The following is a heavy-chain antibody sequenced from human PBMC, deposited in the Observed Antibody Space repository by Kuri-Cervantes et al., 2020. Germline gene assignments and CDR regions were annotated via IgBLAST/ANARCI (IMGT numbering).Heavy chain of an antibody. D-gene: IGHD4-11*01. Sequence: SVKVSCKASGYTFTSYGISWVRQAPGQGLEWMGGIIPIFGTANYAQKFQGRVTITADKSTSTAYMELSSLRSEDTAVYYCARTSYSNFYYYYYMDVWGKGTTVTVSS. J-gene: IGHJ6*03. CDR3: ARTSYSNFYYYYYMDV. CDR2: IIPIFGTA. V-gene: IGHV1-69*06. CDR1: GYTFTSYG.